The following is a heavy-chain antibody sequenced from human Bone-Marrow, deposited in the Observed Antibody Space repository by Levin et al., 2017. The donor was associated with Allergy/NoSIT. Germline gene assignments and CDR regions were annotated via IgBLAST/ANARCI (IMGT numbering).Heavy chain of an antibody. CDR1: GGSISSYY. V-gene: IGHV4-59*01. D-gene: IGHD2-2*01. CDR2: IYSSGST. Sequence: SCTVSGGSISSYYWSWIRQPPGKGLEWIGYIYSSGSTKYNPSLKSRVTISADTSKNQFSLKLSSVTAADTAVYYCARAYFPAAILDVWGQGTLVTVSS. CDR3: ARAYFPAAILDV. J-gene: IGHJ4*02.